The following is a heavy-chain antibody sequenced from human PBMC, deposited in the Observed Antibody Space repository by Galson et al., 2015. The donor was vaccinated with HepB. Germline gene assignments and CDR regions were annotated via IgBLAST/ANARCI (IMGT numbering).Heavy chain of an antibody. V-gene: IGHV1-69*13. Sequence: SVKVSCKASGGTFSSYAISWVRQAPGQGLEWMGGIIPIFGTANYAQKFQGRVTITADESTSTAYMELSSLRSEDTAVYYCARVDTAMVRSSYWGQGTLVTVSS. CDR1: GGTFSSYA. J-gene: IGHJ4*02. D-gene: IGHD5-18*01. CDR3: ARVDTAMVRSSY. CDR2: IIPIFGTA.